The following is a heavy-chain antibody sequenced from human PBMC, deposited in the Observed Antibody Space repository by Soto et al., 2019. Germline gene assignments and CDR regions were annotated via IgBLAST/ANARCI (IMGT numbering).Heavy chain of an antibody. D-gene: IGHD3-22*01. CDR2: IYAGTIT. Sequence: PLGGSLRLSCAVSGITFGSYYMIWVRQAAGKGLEWVSVIYAGTITYYADSVKGRFTIYRDNSKNTLNLEMNSLRVEDTAVYYCARIPYDNSGTIFDYWGQGTLVTVSS. J-gene: IGHJ4*02. CDR3: ARIPYDNSGTIFDY. CDR1: GITFGSYY. V-gene: IGHV3-53*01.